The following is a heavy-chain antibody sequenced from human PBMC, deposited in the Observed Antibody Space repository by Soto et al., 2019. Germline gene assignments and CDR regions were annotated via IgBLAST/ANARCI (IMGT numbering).Heavy chain of an antibody. V-gene: IGHV3-74*01. CDR2: ISDYGRG. J-gene: IGHJ4*02. CDR3: AREGLNPFDY. Sequence: GGSLRLSCAASGFTFRNYWMHWVRQAPGKGLVWVSRISDYGRGNYSDSVEGRFTISRDDAKSELYLQMSSLRLEDTAVSYCAREGLNPFDYLGQGALVTVSS. CDR1: GFTFRNYW. D-gene: IGHD2-21*01.